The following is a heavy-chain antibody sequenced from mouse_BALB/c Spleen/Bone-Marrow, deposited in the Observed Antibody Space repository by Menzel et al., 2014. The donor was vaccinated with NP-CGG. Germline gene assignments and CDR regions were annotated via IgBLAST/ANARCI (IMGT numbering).Heavy chain of an antibody. CDR1: GFTFSSFG. V-gene: IGHV5-17*02. J-gene: IGHJ2*01. D-gene: IGHD1-1*01. CDR3: VRSGSSSGYFDY. Sequence: EVQRVESGGGLVQPGGSRKLSCAASGFTFSSFGMHWVRQAPEKGLEWVAYISSGSSTIYYGDTVMGRFTISRDNPMNTLFLQMTSLRSEDTATYYCVRSGSSSGYFDYWGQGTTLTVSS. CDR2: ISSGSSTI.